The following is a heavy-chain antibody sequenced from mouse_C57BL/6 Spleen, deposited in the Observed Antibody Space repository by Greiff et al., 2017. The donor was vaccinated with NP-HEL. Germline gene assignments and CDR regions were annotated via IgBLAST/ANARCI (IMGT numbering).Heavy chain of an antibody. D-gene: IGHD1-1*01. Sequence: EVQLQQSGPELVKPGASVKISCKASGYTFTDYYMNWVKQSHGKSLEWIGDINPNNGGTSYNQKFKGKATLTVDKSSSTAYMELRSLTSEDSAVYYCARYRVGYFDVWGTGTTVTVSS. V-gene: IGHV1-26*01. CDR3: ARYRVGYFDV. CDR1: GYTFTDYY. CDR2: INPNNGGT. J-gene: IGHJ1*03.